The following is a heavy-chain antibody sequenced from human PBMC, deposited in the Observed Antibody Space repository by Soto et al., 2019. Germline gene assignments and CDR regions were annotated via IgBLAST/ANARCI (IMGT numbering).Heavy chain of an antibody. CDR3: ARDGTLYDSRAYYYLY. CDR2: ITPMFGTT. D-gene: IGHD3-22*01. CDR1: GGTFSSYT. J-gene: IGHJ4*02. Sequence: QVQLVQSGAEVKKPGSSVKVSCKASGGTFSSYTITWVRQAPGQGLEWMGGITPMFGTTNYAQKFRGRVTITADESTSTAYMELRSLRSEDTAMYFCARDGTLYDSRAYYYLYWGQGTLVTVSS. V-gene: IGHV1-69*01.